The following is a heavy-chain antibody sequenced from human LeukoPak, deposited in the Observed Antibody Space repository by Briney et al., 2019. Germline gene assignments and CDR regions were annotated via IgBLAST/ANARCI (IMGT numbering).Heavy chain of an antibody. Sequence: PGGSLRLSCAASGFTFSSYWMRWVRQAPGKGLVWVSRINSDGSSTSYADSVKGRFTISRDNAKNTLYLQMNSLRAEDTAVYYCARSYYGSGSYYTPGLDYWGQGTLVTVSS. V-gene: IGHV3-74*01. D-gene: IGHD3-10*01. CDR2: INSDGSST. CDR1: GFTFSSYW. J-gene: IGHJ4*02. CDR3: ARSYYGSGSYYTPGLDY.